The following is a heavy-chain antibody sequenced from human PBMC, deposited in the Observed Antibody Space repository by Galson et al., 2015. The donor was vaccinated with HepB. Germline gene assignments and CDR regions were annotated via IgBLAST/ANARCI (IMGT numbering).Heavy chain of an antibody. CDR2: ISGSGGST. D-gene: IGHD2-2*01. V-gene: IGHV3-21*01. Sequence: SLRLSCAASGFTFSSYSMNWVRQAPGKGLEWVSAISGSGGSTYYADSVKGRFTISRDNAKNSLYLQMDSLRAEDTAVYYCARDCTTTSCLDYWGQGTLVTVSS. CDR1: GFTFSSYS. J-gene: IGHJ4*02. CDR3: ARDCTTTSCLDY.